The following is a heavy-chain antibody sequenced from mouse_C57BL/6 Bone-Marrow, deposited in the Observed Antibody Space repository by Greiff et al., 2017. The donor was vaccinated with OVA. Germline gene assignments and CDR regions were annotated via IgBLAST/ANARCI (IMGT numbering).Heavy chain of an antibody. CDR3: AIDYYGSSYYSAY. V-gene: IGHV1-82*01. Sequence: QVQLQQSGPELVKPGASVKISCKASGYAFSSSWMNWVKQRPGKGLEWIGRIYPGDGDTNYNGKFKGKATLTADKSSSTAYMQLSSLTSEDSAVYFCAIDYYGSSYYSAYWGQGTLVTVSA. CDR1: GYAFSSSW. J-gene: IGHJ3*01. D-gene: IGHD1-1*01. CDR2: IYPGDGDT.